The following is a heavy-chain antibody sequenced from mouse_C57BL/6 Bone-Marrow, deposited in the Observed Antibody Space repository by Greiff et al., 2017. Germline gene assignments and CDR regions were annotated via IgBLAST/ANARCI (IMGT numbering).Heavy chain of an antibody. CDR1: GYAFSSSW. Sequence: QVQLQQSGPELVKPGASVKISCKASGYAFSSSWMNWVKQRPGKGLEWIGRIYPGDGDTNYNGKFKGKATLTADKSSSTAYMQLSSLTSEDSAVYFCARRGDGSSYDWFAYWGQGTLVTVS. J-gene: IGHJ3*01. CDR3: ARRGDGSSYDWFAY. CDR2: IYPGDGDT. D-gene: IGHD1-1*01. V-gene: IGHV1-82*01.